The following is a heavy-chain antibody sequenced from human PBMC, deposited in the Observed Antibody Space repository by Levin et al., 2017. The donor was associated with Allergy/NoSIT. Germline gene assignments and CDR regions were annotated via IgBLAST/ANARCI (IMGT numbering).Heavy chain of an antibody. CDR1: GYSFTNYW. CDR3: ARDYYDRNGNYKGAFDY. V-gene: IGHV5-51*01. CDR2: IYPGDSET. Sequence: KVSCKGSGYSFTNYWIGWVRQMPGKGLEWMGIIYPGDSETRYSPSFQGQVTISADKSISTAYLQWSSLKASDTVMYYCARDYYDRNGNYKGAFDYWGQGTLVTVSS. D-gene: IGHD3-22*01. J-gene: IGHJ4*02.